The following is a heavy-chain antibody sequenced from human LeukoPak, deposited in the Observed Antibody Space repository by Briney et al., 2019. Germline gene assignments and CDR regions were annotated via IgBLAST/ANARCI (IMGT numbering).Heavy chain of an antibody. CDR1: GGSFSGYY. Sequence: PSETLSLTCQVYGGSFSGYYWSWLRQPPGKGLEWIGEINHSGSTNYNPSLTSRVTISVDTSKNKFSLKLSSVTAADTAVYYCARRGVVPAARRQFDYWGQGTLVTVSS. CDR2: INHSGST. D-gene: IGHD2-2*01. J-gene: IGHJ4*02. CDR3: ARRGVVPAARRQFDY. V-gene: IGHV4-34*01.